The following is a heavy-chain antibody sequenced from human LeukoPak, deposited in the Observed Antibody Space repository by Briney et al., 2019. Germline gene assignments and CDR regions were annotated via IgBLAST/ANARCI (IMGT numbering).Heavy chain of an antibody. CDR2: IYYSGST. Sequence: SETLSLTCTVSGGSISSDYWSWIRQPPGKGLEWIGYIYYSGSTNYNPSLKSRVTISVDTSKNQFSLKLSSVTAADTAVYYCARSVPSLDYLFDSWGHGTLVSVSS. J-gene: IGHJ5*01. D-gene: IGHD4-11*01. CDR3: ARSVPSLDYLFDS. V-gene: IGHV4-59*08. CDR1: GGSISSDY.